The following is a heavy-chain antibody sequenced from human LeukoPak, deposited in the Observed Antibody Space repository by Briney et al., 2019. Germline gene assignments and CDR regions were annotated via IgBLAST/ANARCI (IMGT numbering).Heavy chain of an antibody. D-gene: IGHD3-10*01. Sequence: GGSLRLSCAASGFTFSDHYMDWVRQAPGKGLEWVSRVRKRANSYTTEYAASVKGRFTISRDDSKNSLYLQMSSLKTEDTAVYYCARAPFYGSGSFPDYWGQGTLVTVSS. CDR1: GFTFSDHY. V-gene: IGHV3-72*01. J-gene: IGHJ4*02. CDR3: ARAPFYGSGSFPDY. CDR2: VRKRANSYTT.